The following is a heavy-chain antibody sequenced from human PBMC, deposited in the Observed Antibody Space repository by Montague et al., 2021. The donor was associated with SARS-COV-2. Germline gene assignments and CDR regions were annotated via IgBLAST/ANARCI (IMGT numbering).Heavy chain of an antibody. CDR1: DFCLNLSW. CDR3: ARKKTVRGIYYFGMDV. J-gene: IGHJ6*02. Sequence: SLRLSCAASDFCLNLSWMSWVRQAPGKGPEWVAYIMADGSHKYYVDSVKGRFTISRDKAYKSVYLQMNSLRVEDTAVYYCARKKTVRGIYYFGMDVWGQGTTVTVSS. D-gene: IGHD4-11*01. V-gene: IGHV3-7*03. CDR2: IMADGSHK.